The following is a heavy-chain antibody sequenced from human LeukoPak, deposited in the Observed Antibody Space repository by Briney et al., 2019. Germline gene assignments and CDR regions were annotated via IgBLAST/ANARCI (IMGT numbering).Heavy chain of an antibody. Sequence: PSQTLSLTCTVSGGSISSGDYYWSWIRQPPGKGLEWIGYIYYSGTTYYNPSLKSRVTISIDTSKNQFSLNLSSVTVADTDVYYCAREITTASRLDYWGQGTLVTVSS. J-gene: IGHJ4*02. CDR2: IYYSGTT. CDR1: GGSISSGDYY. V-gene: IGHV4-30-4*08. CDR3: AREITTASRLDY. D-gene: IGHD3-22*01.